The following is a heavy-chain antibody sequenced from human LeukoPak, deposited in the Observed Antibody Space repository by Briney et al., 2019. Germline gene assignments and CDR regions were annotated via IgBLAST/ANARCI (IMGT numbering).Heavy chain of an antibody. J-gene: IGHJ3*02. Sequence: ASVKVSCKASGYTFSNYAMNWVRQAPGQGLEWMGWTNTNTGNPTYAQGFTGQFVFSLDTSVSTAYLQISTVKGEDTAVYYCARGAKDSSGYHPTYAFDIWGQGTIVTVSS. CDR1: GYTFSNYA. D-gene: IGHD3-22*01. CDR3: ARGAKDSSGYHPTYAFDI. V-gene: IGHV7-4-1*02. CDR2: TNTNTGNP.